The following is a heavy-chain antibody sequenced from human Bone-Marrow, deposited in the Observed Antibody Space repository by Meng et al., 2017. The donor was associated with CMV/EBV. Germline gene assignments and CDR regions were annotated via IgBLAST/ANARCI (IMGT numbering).Heavy chain of an antibody. CDR3: ARGANGDLLGYYYGMDV. D-gene: IGHD1-26*01. CDR2: ISGYGNT. Sequence: ASVKVSCKTSGYTFTNDGVHWVRQAPGQGLEWMGWISGYGNTNYAHNFRARFTMTTDTSTNTVYMELRSLRSDDTAVYYCARGANGDLLGYYYGMDVWGQGTTVTVSS. CDR1: GYTFTNDG. J-gene: IGHJ6*02. V-gene: IGHV1-18*01.